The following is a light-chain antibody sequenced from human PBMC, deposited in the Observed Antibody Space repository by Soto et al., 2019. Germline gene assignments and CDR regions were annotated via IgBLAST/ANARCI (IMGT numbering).Light chain of an antibody. Sequence: EIVFTQPPVTCCFCPGERATLSCRAIQSISVTYLAWYQQKPGRAPRILIYGASNRATGIPDRFSGSGSGTDFTLTISRLEPEDFAVYYCQHYGISPPWTFGQGTKVDI. CDR3: QHYGISPPWT. CDR2: GAS. J-gene: IGKJ1*01. CDR1: QSISVTY. V-gene: IGKV3-20*01.